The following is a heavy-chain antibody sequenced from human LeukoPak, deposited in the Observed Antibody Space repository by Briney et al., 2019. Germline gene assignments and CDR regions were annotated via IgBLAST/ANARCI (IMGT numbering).Heavy chain of an antibody. D-gene: IGHD6-19*01. CDR3: ARHAVYAGSGWSFDY. Sequence: PSETLSLTCTVSSGSISPYYWSWIRQPPGKGLEWIGYIYYSGSGSTNHNPALQSRVTISVDTSKNQFSLTLSSVTAADTAVYYCARHAVYAGSGWSFDYWGKGTLVTVSS. CDR1: SGSISPYY. CDR2: IYYSGSGST. V-gene: IGHV4-59*08. J-gene: IGHJ4*02.